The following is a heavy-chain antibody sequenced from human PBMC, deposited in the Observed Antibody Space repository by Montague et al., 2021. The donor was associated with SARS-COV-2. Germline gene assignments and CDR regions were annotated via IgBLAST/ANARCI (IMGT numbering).Heavy chain of an antibody. CDR2: IYYSGST. Sequence: SETLSLTCTVSGGSISSSSYYWGWIRQPPGKGLEWIGSIYYSGSTYYNPSLKSRVTISVDTSKNQFSLKLSSVTAADTAVYYCARQHAGYCSGGSCYWGAYFDYWGQGNLVTVSS. CDR1: GGSISSSSYY. CDR3: ARQHAGYCSGGSCYWGAYFDY. J-gene: IGHJ4*02. V-gene: IGHV4-39*01. D-gene: IGHD2-15*01.